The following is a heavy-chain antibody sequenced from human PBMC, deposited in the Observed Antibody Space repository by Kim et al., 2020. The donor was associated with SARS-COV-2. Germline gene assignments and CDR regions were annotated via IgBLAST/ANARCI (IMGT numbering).Heavy chain of an antibody. Sequence: NYNPSLKSRVTISVDTSKNQFSLKLSSVTAADTAVYYCAGLRLWSSGRDYWGQGTLVTVSS. V-gene: IGHV4-59*01. CDR3: AGLRLWSSGRDY. J-gene: IGHJ4*02. D-gene: IGHD5-18*01.